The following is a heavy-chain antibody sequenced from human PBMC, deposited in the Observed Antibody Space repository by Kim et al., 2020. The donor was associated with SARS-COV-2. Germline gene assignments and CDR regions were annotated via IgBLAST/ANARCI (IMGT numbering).Heavy chain of an antibody. Sequence: ASVKVSCKASGYTFNNFAINWVRQAPGQGLEWMGWINAYTGNATYAQGLPGRVVFSSDTSTSTAYMQLSSLEAEDTALYYCARVLWGGDRYLYFWCPGT. CDR3: ARVLWGGDRYLYF. J-gene: IGHJ4*03. CDR1: GYTFNNFA. V-gene: IGHV7-4-1*02. CDR2: INAYTGNA. D-gene: IGHD2-21*01.